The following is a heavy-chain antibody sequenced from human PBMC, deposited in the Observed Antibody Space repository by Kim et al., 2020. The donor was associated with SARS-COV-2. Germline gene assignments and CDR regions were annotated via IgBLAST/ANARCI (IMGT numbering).Heavy chain of an antibody. CDR1: GFTFSSYA. CDR2: ISYDGSNK. Sequence: GGSLRLSCAASGFTFSSYAMHWVRQAPGKGLEWVAVISYDGSNKYYADSVKGRFTISRDNSKNTLYLQMNSLRAEDTAVYYCAREDITMVRGPKFRWDY. D-gene: IGHD3-10*01. V-gene: IGHV3-30-3*01. CDR3: AREDITMVRGPKFRWDY. J-gene: IGHJ4*01.